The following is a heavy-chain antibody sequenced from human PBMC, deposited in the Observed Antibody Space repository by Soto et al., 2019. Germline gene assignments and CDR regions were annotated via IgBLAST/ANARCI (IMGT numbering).Heavy chain of an antibody. CDR1: GGSVSSGSYY. Sequence: PSETLSLTCTVSGGSVSSGSYYWSWIRQPPGKGLEWIGHIYYSGSTNYNPSLKSRVTISVDTSKNQFSLKLSSVTAADTAVYYCARGRDCSGGSCYSLFHYWGQGTLVTVSS. D-gene: IGHD2-15*01. J-gene: IGHJ4*02. CDR2: IYYSGST. CDR3: ARGRDCSGGSCYSLFHY. V-gene: IGHV4-61*01.